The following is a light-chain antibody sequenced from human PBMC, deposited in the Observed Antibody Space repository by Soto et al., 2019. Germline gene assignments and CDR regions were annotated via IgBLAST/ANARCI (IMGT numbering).Light chain of an antibody. CDR3: QQYGSTPPT. J-gene: IGKJ1*01. Sequence: EIVLTQSPVTLSLSPGERATLSCRASQSVRRSYLAWYQQKPGQAPRLIIDGASSRATGIPDRFSGSGSGTDFTLTISRLETEDFAVYFCQQYGSTPPTFGQGTK. CDR2: GAS. CDR1: QSVRRSY. V-gene: IGKV3-20*01.